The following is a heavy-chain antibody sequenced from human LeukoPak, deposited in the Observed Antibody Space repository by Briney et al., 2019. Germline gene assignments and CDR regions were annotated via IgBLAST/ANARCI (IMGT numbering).Heavy chain of an antibody. Sequence: GASVKVSCKASGGTFSSYAISWVRQAPGQGLEWMGGIIPIFGTANYAQKFQGRVTITADKSTSTAYMELSSLRSEDTAVYYCARDEGSYAHFDYWGQGTLVTVSS. D-gene: IGHD3-16*01. CDR1: GGTFSSYA. CDR2: IIPIFGTA. CDR3: ARDEGSYAHFDY. V-gene: IGHV1-69*06. J-gene: IGHJ4*02.